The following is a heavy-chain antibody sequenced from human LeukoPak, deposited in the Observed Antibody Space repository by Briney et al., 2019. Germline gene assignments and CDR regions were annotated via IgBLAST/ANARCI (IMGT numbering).Heavy chain of an antibody. Sequence: GRSLRLSCAASGFTFSTYAMHWVRQAPGKGLEWVAVIFYDGSTAYYADSVKGRFTISRDNSKNTLYLQMNSLRAEDTAVCYCARDPRGPTGYDNSARDTFDYWGQGTLVTVSS. CDR3: ARDPRGPTGYDNSARDTFDY. D-gene: IGHD3-22*01. V-gene: IGHV3-30*04. CDR2: IFYDGSTA. CDR1: GFTFSTYA. J-gene: IGHJ4*02.